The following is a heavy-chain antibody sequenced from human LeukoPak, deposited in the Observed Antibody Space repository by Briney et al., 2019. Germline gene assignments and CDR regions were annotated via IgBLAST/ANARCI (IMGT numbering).Heavy chain of an antibody. V-gene: IGHV3-30-3*01. CDR3: ARDLSERYSIDY. CDR1: GFTFSSYA. CDR2: ISYDGGDK. Sequence: GGSLRLSCAASGFTFSSYAIHWVRQAPGKGLEWVAFISYDGGDKRYAESVKGRITISRDNSRKTLYLQMHSLGPEDTAIYYCARDLSERYSIDYWGQGTLVTVSS. J-gene: IGHJ4*02. D-gene: IGHD1-14*01.